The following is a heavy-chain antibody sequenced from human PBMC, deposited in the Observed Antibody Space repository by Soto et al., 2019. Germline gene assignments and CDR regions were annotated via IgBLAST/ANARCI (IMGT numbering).Heavy chain of an antibody. V-gene: IGHV4-61*01. J-gene: IGHJ3*02. CDR1: RGPITHDYYY. D-gene: IGHD3-10*01. CDR2: IYYSGST. CDR3: ARRYGSAFDI. Sequence: SETLSLTCTVSRGPITHDYYYWIWIRQPPGKGLEWIGYIYYSGSTNYNPSLKSRVTISVDTSKNQFSLKLSSVTAADTAVYYCARRYGSAFDIWGQGTMVTVSS.